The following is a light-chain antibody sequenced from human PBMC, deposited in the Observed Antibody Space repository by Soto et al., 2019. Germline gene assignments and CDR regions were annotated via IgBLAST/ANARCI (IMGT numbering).Light chain of an antibody. CDR3: QQYEASPPIT. J-gene: IGKJ5*01. Sequence: EIVMTQSPATLSVSPGERATFSCRASQSVSSNLAWYQQKPGQAPRLLIYGASIRATGIPARFSGSGTGTDFTLTISRLEPEDFAVYYCQQYEASPPITFGQGARLEIK. CDR2: GAS. CDR1: QSVSSN. V-gene: IGKV3-15*01.